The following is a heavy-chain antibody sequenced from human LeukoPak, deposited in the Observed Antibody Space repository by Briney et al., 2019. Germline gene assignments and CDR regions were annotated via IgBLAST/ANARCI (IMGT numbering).Heavy chain of an antibody. CDR2: MNPNSGNT. V-gene: IGHV1-8*03. J-gene: IGHJ4*02. CDR1: GYTFTSYD. CDR3: ARVRPRHMVGDPYYFDY. D-gene: IGHD2-15*01. Sequence: ASVKVSCKASGYTFTSYDINWVRQATGQGLEWMGWMNPNSGNTGYAPKFQGRVTFTRNTSISTAYMELSSLRSEDTAVYYCARVRPRHMVGDPYYFDYWGQGTQVTVSS.